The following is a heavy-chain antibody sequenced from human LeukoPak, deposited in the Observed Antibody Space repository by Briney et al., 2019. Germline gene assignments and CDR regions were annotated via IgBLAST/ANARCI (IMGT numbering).Heavy chain of an antibody. J-gene: IGHJ6*02. D-gene: IGHD2-15*01. CDR1: GFTFISYS. Sequence: SGGSLRLSCVVSGFTFISYSMNWVRQAPGKGLEWVSYISSSTTTTYYADSVKGRFTISRDNDKNSLYLRMNSLRAEDTAVYYCARDLVDCSGGSCPTQGSYGMDVWGQGTTVTVSS. CDR2: ISSSTTTT. V-gene: IGHV3-48*04. CDR3: ARDLVDCSGGSCPTQGSYGMDV.